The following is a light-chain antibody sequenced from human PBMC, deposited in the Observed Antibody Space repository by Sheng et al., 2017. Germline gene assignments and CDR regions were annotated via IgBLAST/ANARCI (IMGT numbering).Light chain of an antibody. CDR1: QYISSW. V-gene: IGKV1-39*01. CDR3: QQSYSTPLT. Sequence: TQSPSTLSASVGDRVTITCRASQYISSWVAWYQQRPGKAPNLLIYDASNMETGVPSRFSGSGSGTDFTLTISSLQAEDFATYYCQQSYSTPLTFGGGTTVEIK. J-gene: IGKJ4*01. CDR2: DAS.